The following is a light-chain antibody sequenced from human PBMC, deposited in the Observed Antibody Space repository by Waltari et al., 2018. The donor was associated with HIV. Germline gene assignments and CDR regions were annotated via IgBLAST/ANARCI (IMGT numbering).Light chain of an antibody. CDR2: GAS. CDR3: QQYINWPHT. V-gene: IGKV3-15*01. CDR1: QSVSSN. Sequence: EIVMTQSPATLSVSPGERATLSCRASQSVSSNLAWYQQKPGQAPRLLIYGASTRATGIPARCSGSGSGTEFTLTVSSLQSEDFAVYYCQQYINWPHTFGQGTKVEIK. J-gene: IGKJ1*01.